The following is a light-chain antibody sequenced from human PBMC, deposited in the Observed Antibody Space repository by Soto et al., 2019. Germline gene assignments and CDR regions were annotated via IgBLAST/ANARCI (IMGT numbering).Light chain of an antibody. CDR1: QDIGND. CDR2: QAS. J-gene: IGKJ1*01. Sequence: DIQMTQSPSSVSASVGDRVTITCRASQDIGNDLGWYRQKPGKAPKLLIYQASSLENGVPSRFSGSGSGTEFSLTISSLQPDDFATYYCQQYSSHSPFGQGTKVDIK. V-gene: IGKV1-5*03. CDR3: QQYSSHSP.